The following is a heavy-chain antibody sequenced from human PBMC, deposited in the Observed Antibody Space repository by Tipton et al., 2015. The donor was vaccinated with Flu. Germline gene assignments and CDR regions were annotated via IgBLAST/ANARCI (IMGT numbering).Heavy chain of an antibody. J-gene: IGHJ3*02. CDR1: GDSISRGDYY. CDR2: IYYSGST. V-gene: IGHV4-31*03. CDR3: AGGKRWLQSFDAFDS. D-gene: IGHD5-24*01. Sequence: TLSLTCIVSGDSISRGDYYWSWIRQHPGKGLEWIGCIYYSGSTYYNPSLKSRLTVSLDTSKNQFSLRLSSVTAADTAVYYCAGGKRWLQSFDAFDSWGQGTMVTVSS.